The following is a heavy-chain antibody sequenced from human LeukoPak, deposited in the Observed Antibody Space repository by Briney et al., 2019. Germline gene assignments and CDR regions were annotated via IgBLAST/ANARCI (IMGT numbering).Heavy chain of an antibody. Sequence: PGRSLRLSWAAAGFTLSSYAMSCVRQAPGKGLEWVSASSSSGRSTYYADSVNGRSTISTDNIKKTLYLQMDSLIDEGTAVYYCSTFTVGCAQFDYWGQGTLVTVSS. CDR2: SSSSGRST. CDR3: STFTVGCAQFDY. V-gene: IGHV3-23*01. J-gene: IGHJ4*02. D-gene: IGHD1-26*01. CDR1: GFTLSSYA.